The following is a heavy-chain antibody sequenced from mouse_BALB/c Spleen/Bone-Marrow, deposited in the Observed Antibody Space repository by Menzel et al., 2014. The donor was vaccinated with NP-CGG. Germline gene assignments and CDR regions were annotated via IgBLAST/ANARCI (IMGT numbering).Heavy chain of an antibody. V-gene: IGHV4-1*02. CDR1: GFDFSRYW. D-gene: IGHD1-1*01. Sequence: EVKLVESGGGLVQPGGSLKPSCAASGFDFSRYWMSWVRQAPGKGLEWIGEINPDSSTINYTPSLKDKFIISRDNAKNTLYLQMSKVRSEDTALYYCARLYYYGHFTYWGQGTLVTVSA. CDR2: INPDSSTI. CDR3: ARLYYYGHFTY. J-gene: IGHJ3*01.